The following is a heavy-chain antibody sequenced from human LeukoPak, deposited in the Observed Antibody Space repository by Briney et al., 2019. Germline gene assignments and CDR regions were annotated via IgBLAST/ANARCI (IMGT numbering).Heavy chain of an antibody. CDR1: GFTFSSYA. CDR2: ISYDGSNK. CDR3: ARGVEAILTYGTIDY. J-gene: IGHJ4*02. Sequence: GGSLRLSCAASGFTFSSYAMHWVRQAPGKGLEWVAVISYDGSNKSYADSVKGRFTIPRDNSKNTLYLQMNSLRAEDTAVYYCARGVEAILTYGTIDYWGQGTLVTVSS. D-gene: IGHD3-3*01. V-gene: IGHV3-30*04.